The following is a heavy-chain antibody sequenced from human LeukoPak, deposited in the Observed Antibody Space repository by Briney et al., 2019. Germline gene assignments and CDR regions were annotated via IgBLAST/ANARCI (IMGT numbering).Heavy chain of an antibody. J-gene: IGHJ4*01. Sequence: ASVSVSCKPSVYSFTNYYIHWVRQAPGQGREWMGIINPSGGYTSYAQKFQDRVTMTRDTSTSIVYMEVSSLRSDDTAVYYCARRNYGDHLDYWGQGTLVTVSS. D-gene: IGHD4-17*01. V-gene: IGHV1-46*01. CDR3: ARRNYGDHLDY. CDR1: VYSFTNYY. CDR2: INPSGGYT.